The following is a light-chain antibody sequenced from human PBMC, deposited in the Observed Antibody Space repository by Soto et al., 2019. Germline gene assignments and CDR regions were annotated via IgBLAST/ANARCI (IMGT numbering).Light chain of an antibody. Sequence: QSVLTKPASLSGSPGQSITISCTGTSGDVGSYNLVSWYQPHPGKAPKLMIYEGSKRPSGVSNRFSGSKSGNTASLTISGHQAEDEADYYCCSHAGSSTHVVFGGGTKVTVL. CDR3: CSHAGSSTHVV. V-gene: IGLV2-23*01. CDR2: EGS. J-gene: IGLJ2*01. CDR1: SGDVGSYNL.